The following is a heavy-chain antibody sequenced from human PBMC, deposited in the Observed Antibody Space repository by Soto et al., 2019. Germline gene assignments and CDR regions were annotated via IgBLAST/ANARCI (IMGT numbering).Heavy chain of an antibody. CDR3: AKVPTVTTPYYYYYGMDV. Sequence: LRLSCAASGFTFSSYAMSWVRQAPGKGLEWVSAISGSGGSTYYADSVKGRFTISRDNSKNTLYLQMNSLRAEDTAVYYCAKVPTVTTPYYYYYGMDVWGQGTTVTVSS. V-gene: IGHV3-23*01. CDR2: ISGSGGST. J-gene: IGHJ6*02. CDR1: GFTFSSYA. D-gene: IGHD4-17*01.